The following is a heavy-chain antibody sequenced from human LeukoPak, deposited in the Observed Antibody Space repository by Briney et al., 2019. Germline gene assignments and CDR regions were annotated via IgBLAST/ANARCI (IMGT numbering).Heavy chain of an antibody. V-gene: IGHV4-31*03. CDR1: GGSISSGGYY. J-gene: IGHJ5*02. CDR3: AREAVFGVGNWFDP. Sequence: PSQTLSLTCTVSGGSISSGGYYWSWIRQHPGKGLEWIGYIYYSGSTYYNPSLKSRVTISVDTSKNQFSLKLSSVTAADTAVYYCAREAVFGVGNWFDPWGQGTLVTVSS. CDR2: IYYSGST. D-gene: IGHD3-3*01.